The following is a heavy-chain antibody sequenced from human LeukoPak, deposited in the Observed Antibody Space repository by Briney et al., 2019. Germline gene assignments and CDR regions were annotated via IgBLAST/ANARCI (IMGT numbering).Heavy chain of an antibody. CDR2: MYYTGNT. V-gene: IGHV4-39*07. J-gene: IGHJ5*02. D-gene: IGHD2-8*01. CDR3: AKGYTNGVNQEVWLDP. CDR1: GGSISSRSYS. Sequence: SETLSLTCTVSGGSISSRSYSWGWIRQPPGKGLEWIGSMYYTGNTDYNPSLKSRLTMSVDTSKNQPSLKLSSVTAADTAVYFCAKGYTNGVNQEVWLDPWGQGTLVTVSS.